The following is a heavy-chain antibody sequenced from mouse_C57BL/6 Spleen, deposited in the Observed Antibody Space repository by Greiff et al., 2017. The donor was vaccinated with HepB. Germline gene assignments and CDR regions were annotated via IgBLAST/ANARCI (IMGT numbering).Heavy chain of an antibody. Sequence: VQLQQPGAELVKPGASVKLSCKASGYTFTSYWMQWVKQRPGQGLEWIGEIDPSDSYTNYNQKFKGKATLTVDTSSSTAYMQLSSLTSEDSAVYYCALYDYDGAYWGQGTLVTVSA. CDR3: ALYDYDGAY. CDR2: IDPSDSYT. CDR1: GYTFTSYW. J-gene: IGHJ3*01. D-gene: IGHD2-4*01. V-gene: IGHV1-50*01.